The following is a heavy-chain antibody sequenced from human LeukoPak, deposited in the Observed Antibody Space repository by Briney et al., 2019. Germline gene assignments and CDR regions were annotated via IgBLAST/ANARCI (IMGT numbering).Heavy chain of an antibody. CDR1: GYTFTSYY. D-gene: IGHD1-7*01. V-gene: IGHV1-46*01. CDR2: INPSGGST. Sequence: ASVKVSCKASGYTFTSYYMHWVRQAPGQGLEWMGIINPSGGSTSYAQKFQGRVTMTRDTSTSTVYMELSSLRSEDTAVYYCARDAIPDGEELKYYYYMDVWGKGATVTVS. CDR3: ARDAIPDGEELKYYYYMDV. J-gene: IGHJ6*03.